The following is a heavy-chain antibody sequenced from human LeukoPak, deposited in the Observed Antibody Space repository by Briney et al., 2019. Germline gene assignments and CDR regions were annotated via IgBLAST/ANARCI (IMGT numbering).Heavy chain of an antibody. V-gene: IGHV3-48*03. J-gene: IGHJ5*02. D-gene: IGHD6-19*01. CDR2: ISSSGSAV. CDR3: ARGPSVGSGWSPDL. Sequence: GGSLRLSCAASGFTFRNYEMNWVRQAPEKGLEWVSYISSSGSAVDYADSVKGRFTISRDNAKNSLYLQMNSLRAEDTALYYCARGPSVGSGWSPDLWGQGTLVTVSS. CDR1: GFTFRNYE.